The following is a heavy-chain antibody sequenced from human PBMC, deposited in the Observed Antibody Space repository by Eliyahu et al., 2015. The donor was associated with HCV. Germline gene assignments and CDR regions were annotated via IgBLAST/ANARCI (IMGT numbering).Heavy chain of an antibody. D-gene: IGHD3-10*01. CDR3: ARDTTTYYYGSGSDSDAFDI. CDR2: IKQDGSEK. J-gene: IGHJ3*02. Sequence: EVQLVESGGGLVQPGGSLRLSCAASGFTFSSYWMSWVRQAPGKGLEWVANIKQDGSEKYYVDSVKGRFTISRDNAKNSLYLQMNSLRAEDTAVYYCARDTTTYYYGSGSDSDAFDIWGQGTMVTVSS. V-gene: IGHV3-7*01. CDR1: GFTFSSYW.